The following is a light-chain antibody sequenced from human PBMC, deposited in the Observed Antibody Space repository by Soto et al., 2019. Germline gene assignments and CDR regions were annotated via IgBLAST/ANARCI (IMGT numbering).Light chain of an antibody. CDR3: TAWDDSLSGCV. V-gene: IGLV1-47*01. CDR1: SSNIGSNY. CDR2: RNN. J-gene: IGLJ1*01. Sequence: QSVLTQPPSASGTPGQRVTISCSGSSSNIGSNYVCWYRQLAGTAPKLLIYRNNQRPSGVPDRFSGSKSGTSPSLAISWLRSEEEADYYCTAWDDSLSGCVFGTGTKLTVL.